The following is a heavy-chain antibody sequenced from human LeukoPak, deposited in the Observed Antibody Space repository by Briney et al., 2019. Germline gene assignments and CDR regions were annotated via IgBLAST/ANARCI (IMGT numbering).Heavy chain of an antibody. J-gene: IGHJ6*03. D-gene: IGHD3-10*01. V-gene: IGHV4-61*02. CDR3: ARDRGNYYYYYMDV. CDR1: GGSISSGSYY. Sequence: PSETLSLTCTVSGGSISSGSYYWSWIRQPAGKGLEWIGRIYTSGSTNYNPSLKSRVTISVDTSKNQFSLKLSSVTAADTAVYYCARDRGNYYYYYMDVWGKGTMVTVSS. CDR2: IYTSGST.